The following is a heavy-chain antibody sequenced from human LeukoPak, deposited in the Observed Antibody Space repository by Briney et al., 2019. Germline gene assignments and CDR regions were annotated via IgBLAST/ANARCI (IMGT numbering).Heavy chain of an antibody. CDR2: INPNSGGA. CDR3: AKGPPEYCSGGSCHSGRNWIDP. CDR1: GYTFTGYY. D-gene: IGHD2-15*01. V-gene: IGHV1-2*02. Sequence: ASVKVSCKASGYTFTGYYMHWVRQAPGQGLEWMGWINPNSGGADYAQKFQGRVTMTRDTSISTAYMALSRLRSDDTAVYYCAKGPPEYCSGGSCHSGRNWIDPWGQGTLVTVSS. J-gene: IGHJ5*02.